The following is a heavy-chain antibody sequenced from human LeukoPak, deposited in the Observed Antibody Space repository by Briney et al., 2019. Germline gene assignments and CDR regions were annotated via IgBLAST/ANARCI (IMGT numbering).Heavy chain of an antibody. CDR3: ARDGGGFDC. Sequence: PGRSLRLSCAASGFTFSSYVMHWVRQAPGKGLEWVALISYDGSNKYYADSVKGRFTISRDNSKNTLYLQMNSLRVEDTAVCYCARDGGGFDCWGQGTLVTVSS. CDR2: ISYDGSNK. V-gene: IGHV3-30-3*01. D-gene: IGHD3-16*01. J-gene: IGHJ4*02. CDR1: GFTFSSYV.